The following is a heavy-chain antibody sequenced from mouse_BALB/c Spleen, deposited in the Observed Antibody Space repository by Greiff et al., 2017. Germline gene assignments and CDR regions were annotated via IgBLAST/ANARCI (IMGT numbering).Heavy chain of an antibody. V-gene: IGHV1-4*02. CDR1: GYTFTSYT. CDR3: ARNPLVGDYALDY. CDR2: INPSSGYT. D-gene: IGHD1-1*01. Sequence: QVQLQQSAAELAKPGASVKMSCKASGYTFTSYTMHWVKQRPGQGLEWIGYINPSSGYTDYNQKFKDKTTLTADKSSSTAYMQLSSLTSEDSAVYYCARNPLVGDYALDYWGQGTSVTVSA. J-gene: IGHJ3*01.